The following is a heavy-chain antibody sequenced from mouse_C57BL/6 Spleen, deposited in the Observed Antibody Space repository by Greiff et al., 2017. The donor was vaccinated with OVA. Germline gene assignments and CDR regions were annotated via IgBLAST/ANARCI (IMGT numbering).Heavy chain of an antibody. CDR2: IWTGGGT. V-gene: IGHV2-9-1*01. CDR3: AREGNYYGSSYWYFDV. Sequence: VKLVESGPGLVAPSQSLSITCTVSGFSLTSYAISWVRQPPGKGLEWLGVIWTGGGTNYNSALKSRLSISKDNSKSQVFLKMNSLQTDDTARYYCAREGNYYGSSYWYFDVWGTGTTVTVSS. D-gene: IGHD1-1*01. CDR1: GFSLTSYA. J-gene: IGHJ1*03.